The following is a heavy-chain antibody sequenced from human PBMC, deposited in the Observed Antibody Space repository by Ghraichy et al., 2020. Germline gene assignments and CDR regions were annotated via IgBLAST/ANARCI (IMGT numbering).Heavy chain of an antibody. CDR1: GFTFSSYE. V-gene: IGHV3-48*03. CDR3: ARDATNYYYYGMDV. D-gene: IGHD4-11*01. CDR2: ISSSGSTI. Sequence: GALRLSCAASGFTFSSYEMNWVRQAPGKGLEWVSYISSSGSTIYYADSVKGRFTISRDNAKNSLYLQMNSLRAEDTAVYYCARDATNYYYYGMDVWGQGTTVTVSS. J-gene: IGHJ6*02.